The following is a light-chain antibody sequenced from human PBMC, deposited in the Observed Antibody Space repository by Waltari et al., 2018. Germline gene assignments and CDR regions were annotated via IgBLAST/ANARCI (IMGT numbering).Light chain of an antibody. Sequence: QSALTQPASVSGSPGQSITISCSGTSSDVGGFNYVSWYQQHPGKAPNRMVYAVSSRPSGVSNRFSGSKSGNTASLTVSGLQAEDEADYFCSSLTSSATVVFGGGTKLTVL. CDR3: SSLTSSATVV. CDR2: AVS. CDR1: SSDVGGFNY. V-gene: IGLV2-14*01. J-gene: IGLJ2*01.